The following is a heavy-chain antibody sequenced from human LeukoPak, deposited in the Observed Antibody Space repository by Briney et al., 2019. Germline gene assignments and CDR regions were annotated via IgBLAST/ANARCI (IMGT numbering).Heavy chain of an antibody. CDR3: ARDSGSSGWRVFDY. J-gene: IGHJ4*02. D-gene: IGHD6-19*01. Sequence: PGGSLRLSCAASGITFSNYGMSWVRQAPGKGLEWVSVIIESGGRTYYADSVKGRFTISRDNSKNTLYLQMNSLRDEDTAVYYCARDSGSSGWRVFDYWGQGTLVTVSS. CDR1: GITFSNYG. CDR2: IIESGGRT. V-gene: IGHV3-23*01.